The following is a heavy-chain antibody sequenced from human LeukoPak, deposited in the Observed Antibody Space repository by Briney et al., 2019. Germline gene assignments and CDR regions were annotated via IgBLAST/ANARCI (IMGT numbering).Heavy chain of an antibody. CDR3: ARGLVRRGWFDP. Sequence: SETLSLTCAVYGGSFSGYYWSWIRQPPGKGLEWIGEINHSGSTNYNPSLKSRVTISVDTSKNQSSLKLSSVTAADTAVYYCARGLVRRGWFDPWGQGTLVTVSS. D-gene: IGHD3-10*01. V-gene: IGHV4-34*01. CDR2: INHSGST. J-gene: IGHJ5*02. CDR1: GGSFSGYY.